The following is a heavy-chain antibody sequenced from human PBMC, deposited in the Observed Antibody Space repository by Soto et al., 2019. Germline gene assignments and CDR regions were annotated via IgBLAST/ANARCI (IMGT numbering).Heavy chain of an antibody. D-gene: IGHD6-6*01. CDR2: IYPGDSDT. J-gene: IGHJ4*02. Sequence: PGESLKISCKGPGSTFTTYGTGGLRKMPGKGLEGMEIIYPGDSDTRYSPSFQGQVTISADKSISTAYLQWSSLKASDTAMYYCAGTYSSSSGMADYWGQGTLVTVSS. CDR3: AGTYSSSSGMADY. V-gene: IGHV5-51*01. CDR1: GSTFTTYG.